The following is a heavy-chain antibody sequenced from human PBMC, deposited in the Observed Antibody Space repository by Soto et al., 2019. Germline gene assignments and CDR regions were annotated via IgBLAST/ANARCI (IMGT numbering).Heavy chain of an antibody. J-gene: IGHJ4*02. CDR2: INTDGTNS. CDR1: GLTFNRYC. CDR3: AKDYYSSSWYYSGYFDY. V-gene: IGHV3-74*01. Sequence: HHAGALRLSFAASGLTFNRYCMHWVRHAPGKGLVWVSHINTDGTNSNYADSVKGRFTISRDNSKNTLYLQMNSLRAEDTAVYYCAKDYYSSSWYYSGYFDYWGQGTLVTVSS. D-gene: IGHD6-13*01.